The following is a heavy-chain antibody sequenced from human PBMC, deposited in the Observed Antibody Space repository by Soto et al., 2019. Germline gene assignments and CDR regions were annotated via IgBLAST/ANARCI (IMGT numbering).Heavy chain of an antibody. J-gene: IGHJ4*02. CDR1: GGSFRGYY. CDR3: ARLWSSNVGSS. V-gene: IGHV4-34*01. D-gene: IGHD3-10*01. CDR2: INHSGGT. Sequence: SETLSLTCAVHGGSFRGYYWSWIRQPPGKGLEWIGEINHSGGTNYNPSLKSRVSISVDASKDQFSLQLTSVTAADTAVYYCARLWSSNVGSSWGQGTLVTVSS.